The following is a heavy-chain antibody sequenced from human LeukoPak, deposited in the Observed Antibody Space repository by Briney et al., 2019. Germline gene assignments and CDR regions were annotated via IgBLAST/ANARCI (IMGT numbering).Heavy chain of an antibody. V-gene: IGHV4-34*01. J-gene: IGHJ4*02. CDR1: GGSFSGYY. CDR3: ARENWVFDY. Sequence: SETLSLTCAVYGGSFSGYYWSWIRQPPGKGLEWIGEINHSGSTNYNPSLKSRVTISVDTSKNQISLKVRSVTAADTAMYYCARENWVFDYWGQGILVTVSS. CDR2: INHSGST. D-gene: IGHD7-27*01.